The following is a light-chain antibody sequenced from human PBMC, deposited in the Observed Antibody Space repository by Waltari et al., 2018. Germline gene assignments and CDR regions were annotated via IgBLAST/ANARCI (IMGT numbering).Light chain of an antibody. J-gene: IGLJ2*01. CDR3: SSYAGSNNFVV. CDR1: SSDVGDYNY. CDR2: EVS. Sequence: SALTQSPSASGSPGQSVPISCPGISSDVGDYNYVSWYQQHPGKAPKVMIYEVSKRPSWVPDRFSGSKSGNTASLTVSGLQAEDEADYYCSSYAGSNNFVVFGGGTKLTVL. V-gene: IGLV2-8*01.